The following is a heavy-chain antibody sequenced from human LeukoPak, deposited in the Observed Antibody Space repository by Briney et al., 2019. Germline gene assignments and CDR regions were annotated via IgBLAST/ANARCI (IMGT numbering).Heavy chain of an antibody. J-gene: IGHJ6*02. CDR1: GGTFSSYA. CDR3: ARISLGAIWGYYYGMDV. V-gene: IGHV1-69*01. Sequence: ASVKVSFRASGGTFSSYAISWVRQAPGQGLEWMGGIIPIFDTADYAQKFQDRVTITADESTSTAYMELSSLRSEDTAVFYCARISLGAIWGYYYGMDVWGQGTTVTVSS. D-gene: IGHD1-26*01. CDR2: IIPIFDTA.